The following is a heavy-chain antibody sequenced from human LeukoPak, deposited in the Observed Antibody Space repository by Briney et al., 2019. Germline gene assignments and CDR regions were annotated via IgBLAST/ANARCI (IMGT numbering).Heavy chain of an antibody. CDR3: ARDRRDFWSGYLDY. V-gene: IGHV3-30-3*01. J-gene: IGHJ4*02. D-gene: IGHD3-3*01. CDR2: ISYDGSNK. Sequence: PGRSLRLSCAASGFTFSSYAMHWVRQAPGKGLEWVAVISYDGSNKYYADSVKGRFTISRDNSKNTLYPQMNSLRAEDTAVYYCARDRRDFWSGYLDYWGQGTLVTVSS. CDR1: GFTFSSYA.